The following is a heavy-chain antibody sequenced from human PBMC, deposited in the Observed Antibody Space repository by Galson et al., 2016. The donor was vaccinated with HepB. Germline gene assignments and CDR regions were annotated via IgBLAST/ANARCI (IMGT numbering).Heavy chain of an antibody. J-gene: IGHJ4*02. D-gene: IGHD4-11*01. CDR2: INTNTGNP. V-gene: IGHV7-4-1*02. CDR3: ERDPVGLMTTVTTGPKTDY. CDR1: GYTFNSYA. Sequence: SVKVSCKASGYTFNSYAINWVRQAPGQGLEWMGWINTNTGNPTYAQAFTGRFVFSLDNSVRTAYLQISSLRAEDTAVYYCERDPVGLMTTVTTGPKTDYWGKGTLVTVSS.